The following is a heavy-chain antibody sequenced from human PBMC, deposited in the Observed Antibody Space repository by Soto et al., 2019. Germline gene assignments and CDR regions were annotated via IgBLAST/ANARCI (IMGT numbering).Heavy chain of an antibody. J-gene: IGHJ6*02. CDR2: ISAYNGNT. V-gene: IGHV1-18*04. CDR1: GYTFTRYG. D-gene: IGHD2-15*01. CDR3: ARFSGGSDNIYYFYYGLDG. Sequence: SVKVSCKASGYTFTRYGISWVRQAPGQGLDWMGWISAYNGNTKYAQDLQGRVTMTTDTSTSTAYMELRSLRSDDTAMYYCARFSGGSDNIYYFYYGLDGWCQGTTVTVSS.